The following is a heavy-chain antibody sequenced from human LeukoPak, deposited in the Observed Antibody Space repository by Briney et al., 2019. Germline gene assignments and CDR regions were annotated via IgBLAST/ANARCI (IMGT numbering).Heavy chain of an antibody. CDR2: IYYSGST. J-gene: IGHJ4*02. CDR3: AREFGAAGNGGY. Sequence: PSGTLSLTCTVSGGSISSYYWSWIRQPPGKGLEWIGYIYYSGSTNYNPSLKSRVTISVDTSKNQFSLKLSSVTAADTAVYYCAREFGAAGNGGYWGQGTLVTVSS. V-gene: IGHV4-59*01. CDR1: GGSISSYY. D-gene: IGHD6-13*01.